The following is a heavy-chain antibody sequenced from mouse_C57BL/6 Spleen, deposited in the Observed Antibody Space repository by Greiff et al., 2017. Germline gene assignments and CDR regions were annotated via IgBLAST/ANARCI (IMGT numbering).Heavy chain of an antibody. CDR2: IDPEDGDT. CDR1: GFNIKDYY. Sequence: EVQLQQSGAELVRPGASVKLSCTASGFNIKDYYMHWVKQRPEQGLEWIGRIDPEDGDTESAPKFQGQATMTADTSSNTAYMQLSSLTSEDSAVYFCAVYDGYYVWFAYWGQGTLVTVSA. V-gene: IGHV14-1*01. CDR3: AVYDGYYVWFAY. J-gene: IGHJ3*01. D-gene: IGHD2-3*01.